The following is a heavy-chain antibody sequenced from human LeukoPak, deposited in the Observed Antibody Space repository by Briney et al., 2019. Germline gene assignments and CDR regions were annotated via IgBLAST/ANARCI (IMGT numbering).Heavy chain of an antibody. V-gene: IGHV4-61*02. CDR3: ARGRNYYDSSGYKNYFDY. D-gene: IGHD3-22*01. CDR1: GGSISSGSYY. CDR2: IYSSGST. Sequence: SETLSLTCTVSGGSISSGSYYWSWIRQPAGKGLEWIGRIYSSGSTNYNPSLKSRVTMSVDTSKNQFSLKLSSVTAADTAVYYCARGRNYYDSSGYKNYFDYWGQGTLVTVSS. J-gene: IGHJ4*02.